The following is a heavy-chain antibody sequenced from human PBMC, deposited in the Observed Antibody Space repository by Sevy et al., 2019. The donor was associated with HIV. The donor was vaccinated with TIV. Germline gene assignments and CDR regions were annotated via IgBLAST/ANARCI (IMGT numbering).Heavy chain of an antibody. Sequence: GSLRLSCAAAGFTFSSYGMHWVRQAPGKGLEGVAFIRYDGSNKYYANSVKGRFTISRDNSKNTLYLQMNSLRAEDTAVYYCAPLYYYGSGSPWGMDVWGQGTTVTVSS. D-gene: IGHD3-10*01. CDR2: IRYDGSNK. J-gene: IGHJ6*02. V-gene: IGHV3-30*02. CDR3: APLYYYGSGSPWGMDV. CDR1: GFTFSSYG.